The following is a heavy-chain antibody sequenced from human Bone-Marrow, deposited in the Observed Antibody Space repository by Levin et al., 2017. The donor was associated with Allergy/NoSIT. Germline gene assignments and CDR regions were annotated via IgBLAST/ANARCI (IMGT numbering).Heavy chain of an antibody. V-gene: IGHV4-34*01. CDR2: INHSGKT. Sequence: PSETLSLTCAVFGTSFSGYYWSWIRQPPGKGLEWIGEINHSGKTNYNPSLKSRVTISVDRSKEQFSLNVRSVTAADTAVFYCARGRRDGGNYVWGPSPFGYWGQGSLVTVSS. CDR1: GTSFSGYY. D-gene: IGHD5-24*01. J-gene: IGHJ4*02. CDR3: ARGRRDGGNYVWGPSPFGY.